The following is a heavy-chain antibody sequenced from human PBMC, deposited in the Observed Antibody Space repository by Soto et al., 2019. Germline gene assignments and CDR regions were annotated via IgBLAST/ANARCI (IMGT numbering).Heavy chain of an antibody. D-gene: IGHD3-3*01. J-gene: IGHJ4*02. Sequence: PGGSLRLSCAASGFTFSSYSMNWVRQAPGKGLEWVSYISSSSSTIYYADSVKGRFTISRDNAKNSLYLQMNSLRDEDTAVYYCARDGLRQDYDFWSGYSGCFDYWGQGTLVTVSS. CDR1: GFTFSSYS. V-gene: IGHV3-48*02. CDR3: ARDGLRQDYDFWSGYSGCFDY. CDR2: ISSSSSTI.